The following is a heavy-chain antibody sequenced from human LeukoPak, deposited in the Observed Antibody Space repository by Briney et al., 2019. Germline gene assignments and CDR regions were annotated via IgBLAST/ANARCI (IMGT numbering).Heavy chain of an antibody. Sequence: GGSLRLSCAASGFTFSSYAMSWVRQAPGKGLEWVATIRQDGSQKYYVDSVKGRFTISRDNAKNSLYLQMNSLRAEDTAVHYCARESGSVTSEVDFDYWGQGTLVTVSS. D-gene: IGHD4-17*01. CDR3: ARESGSVTSEVDFDY. J-gene: IGHJ4*02. CDR1: GFTFSSYA. V-gene: IGHV3-7*01. CDR2: IRQDGSQK.